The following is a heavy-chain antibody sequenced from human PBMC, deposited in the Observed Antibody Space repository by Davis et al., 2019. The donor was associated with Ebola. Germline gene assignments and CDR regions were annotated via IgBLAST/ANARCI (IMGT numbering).Heavy chain of an antibody. D-gene: IGHD6-13*01. Sequence: GESLKISCKGSGYSFTSYWIGWVRQMPGKGLEWMGIIYPGDSDTRYSPSFQGQVTISADKSISTAYLQWSSLKASDTAMYYCARHQPKGIAAAGTIDYWGQGTLVTVSS. CDR3: ARHQPKGIAAAGTIDY. CDR2: IYPGDSDT. J-gene: IGHJ4*02. V-gene: IGHV5-51*01. CDR1: GYSFTSYW.